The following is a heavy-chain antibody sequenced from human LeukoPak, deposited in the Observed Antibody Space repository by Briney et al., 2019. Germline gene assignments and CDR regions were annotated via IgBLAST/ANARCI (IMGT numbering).Heavy chain of an antibody. Sequence: SETLSLTCTVSGGSVNNYFWSWIRRPPGKGLEWIGYIDDSGNTDYNPSLKSQASISIAKSKNQFFLKLSSVTTADTAMYYCARSDYYGSGSHTVFDAFDIWGQGTRVTVSS. CDR1: GGSVNNYF. CDR2: IDDSGNT. D-gene: IGHD3-10*01. V-gene: IGHV4-59*02. CDR3: ARSDYYGSGSHTVFDAFDI. J-gene: IGHJ3*02.